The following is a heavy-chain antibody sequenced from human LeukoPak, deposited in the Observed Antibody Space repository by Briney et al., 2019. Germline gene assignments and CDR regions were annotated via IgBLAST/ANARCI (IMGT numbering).Heavy chain of an antibody. V-gene: IGHV4-39*01. CDR1: GGCISSSSYY. J-gene: IGHJ4*02. Sequence: SETLSLTCTVSGGCISSSSYYWGWIRQPPGKGLEWIGSIYYSGSTYYNPSLKSRVTISVDTSKNQFSLKLSSVTAADTAVYYCARSLWFGELLAYWGQGTLVTVSS. CDR3: ARSLWFGELLAY. D-gene: IGHD3-10*01. CDR2: IYYSGST.